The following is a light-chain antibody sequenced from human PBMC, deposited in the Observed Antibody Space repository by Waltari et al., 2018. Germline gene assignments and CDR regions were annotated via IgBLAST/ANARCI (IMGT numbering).Light chain of an antibody. CDR2: DTS. CDR1: QSVSGH. V-gene: IGKV3-11*01. CDR3: HLRTDWPPRYT. Sequence: DIVLTQSPATLSLSPGERATLSCRASQSVSGHLAWYQQKPGQAPVLLIYDTSNRATVIPARFSGGGSGTDFTLSISRLEPEDFALYFCHLRTDWPPRYTFGQGTKLEIK. J-gene: IGKJ2*01.